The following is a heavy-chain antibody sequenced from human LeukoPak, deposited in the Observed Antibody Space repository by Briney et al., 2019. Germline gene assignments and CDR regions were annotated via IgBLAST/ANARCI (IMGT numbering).Heavy chain of an antibody. V-gene: IGHV1-18*01. CDR1: GYTFTSYG. D-gene: IGHD2-15*01. CDR2: ISAYNGNT. J-gene: IGHJ6*02. Sequence: ASVKASCKASGYTFTSYGISWVRQAPGQGLEWMGWISAYNGNTNYAQKLQGRVTMTTDTSTSTAYMELRSLRSDDTAVYYCARDAMRADIVVVIAARDHYYGMDVWGQGTTVTVSS. CDR3: ARDAMRADIVVVIAARDHYYGMDV.